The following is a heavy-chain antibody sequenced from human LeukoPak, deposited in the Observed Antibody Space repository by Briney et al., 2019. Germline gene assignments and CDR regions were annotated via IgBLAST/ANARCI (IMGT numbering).Heavy chain of an antibody. J-gene: IGHJ6*02. V-gene: IGHV3-21*01. CDR2: IYSSSSYI. CDR3: ARAWLTGGSYYAMDV. Sequence: GGSLRLSCAASGFTFKNSWMSWVRQAPGKGLEWVSSIYSSSSYIYYADSVKGRFTVSRDNAKSSLYLQMNSLRAEDTAVYYCARAWLTGGSYYAMDVWGQGTTVTVSS. CDR1: GFTFKNSW. D-gene: IGHD3-10*01.